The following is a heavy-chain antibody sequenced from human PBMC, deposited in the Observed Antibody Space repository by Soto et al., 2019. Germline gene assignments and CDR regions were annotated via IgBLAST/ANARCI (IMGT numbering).Heavy chain of an antibody. CDR2: ISSSSSTI. Sequence: PGGSLRLSCAASGFTFSSSSINWVRQAPGKGPEWVSYISSSSSTINYADSVRGRFTISRDNAKNSLYLQMNSLRDEDTSVYYCARLHSSGWFKVDYWGQGILVTVSS. CDR3: ARLHSSGWFKVDY. CDR1: GFTFSSSS. J-gene: IGHJ4*02. V-gene: IGHV3-48*02. D-gene: IGHD6-19*01.